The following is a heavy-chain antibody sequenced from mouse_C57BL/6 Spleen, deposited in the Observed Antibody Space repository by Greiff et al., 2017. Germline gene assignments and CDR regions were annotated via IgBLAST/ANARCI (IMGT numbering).Heavy chain of an antibody. CDR3: ARNWAAPVDY. CDR1: GYAFTSSW. D-gene: IGHD4-1*01. Sequence: QVQLQQPGPELVKPGASVKLSCKASGYAFTSSWMHWVKQRPGQGLEWIGLIYPGGGSTNYNGKFKGKATLTVDKSSSTAYMQLSSLISEDSAVYYCARNWAAPVDYWGQGTTLTVSS. V-gene: IGHV1-64*01. CDR2: IYPGGGST. J-gene: IGHJ2*01.